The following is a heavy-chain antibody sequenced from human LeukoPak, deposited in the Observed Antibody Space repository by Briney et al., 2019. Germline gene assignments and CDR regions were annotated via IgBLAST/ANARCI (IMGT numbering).Heavy chain of an antibody. CDR3: ATGFPTYSSSWYPNFDY. J-gene: IGHJ4*02. CDR2: INHSGST. V-gene: IGHV4-61*01. D-gene: IGHD6-13*01. CDR1: GGSVSSESHH. Sequence: PSETLSLTCTVSGGSVSSESHHWSRIRQPPGKGLEWIGEINHSGSTNYNPSLKSRVTISVDTSKNQFSLKLSSVTAADTAVYYCATGFPTYSSSWYPNFDYWGQGTLVTVSS.